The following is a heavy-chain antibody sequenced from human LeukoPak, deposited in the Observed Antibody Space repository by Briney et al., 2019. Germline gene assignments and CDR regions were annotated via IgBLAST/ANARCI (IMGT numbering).Heavy chain of an antibody. CDR3: ARARSSYGYGDAFDI. V-gene: IGHV3-30*04. Sequence: GGSLRLSCAASGFSFSTYAMHWVRQAPGKGLEWVAVISYDGSSKYYADSVKGRFTISRDNSKNTLYLQMNSLRAEDTAVYYCARARSSYGYGDAFDIWGQGAMVTVSS. CDR1: GFSFSTYA. D-gene: IGHD5-18*01. CDR2: ISYDGSSK. J-gene: IGHJ3*02.